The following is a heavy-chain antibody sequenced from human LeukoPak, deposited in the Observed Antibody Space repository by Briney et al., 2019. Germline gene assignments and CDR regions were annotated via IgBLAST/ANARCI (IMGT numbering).Heavy chain of an antibody. J-gene: IGHJ4*01. Sequence: AGGSLRLSCLGSGFPFRSYDMHWVRQAPGKGLEWVAYIQDEGISKNYGDSVKGRFDISRDNSKNTVYLDMASLTVADTALYYCAKARDSANYYFDSWGHGTLVIVSS. CDR2: IQDEGISK. CDR3: AKARDSANYYFDS. V-gene: IGHV3-30*02. CDR1: GFPFRSYD. D-gene: IGHD1-26*01.